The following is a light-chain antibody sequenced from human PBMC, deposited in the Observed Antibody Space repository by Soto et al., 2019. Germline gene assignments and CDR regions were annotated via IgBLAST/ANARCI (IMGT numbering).Light chain of an antibody. J-gene: IGKJ4*01. Sequence: EIVLTQSPGTLSLSPGERATLSCRASQSVSSGYLAWYQQKPGQAPRLLIYGASSRATGIPERFSGSGSGTDFTLTISRLEPEDFAVYYCQQYGSSPLTFGGGTKVEIK. CDR3: QQYGSSPLT. CDR2: GAS. CDR1: QSVSSGY. V-gene: IGKV3-20*01.